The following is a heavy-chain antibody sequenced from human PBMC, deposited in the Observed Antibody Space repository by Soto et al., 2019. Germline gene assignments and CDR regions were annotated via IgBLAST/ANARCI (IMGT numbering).Heavy chain of an antibody. CDR3: ARGYYDSSGYFDYYYGMDV. J-gene: IGHJ6*02. CDR2: TYYRSKWYN. CDR1: GDSVSSNSAA. V-gene: IGHV6-1*01. D-gene: IGHD3-22*01. Sequence: SQTLSLTCAISGDSVSSNSAAWNWIRQSPSRGLEWLGRTYYRSKWYNDYAVSVKSRITINPDTSKNQFSLQLNSVTPEDTAVYYCARGYYDSSGYFDYYYGMDVWGQGXTVTVYS.